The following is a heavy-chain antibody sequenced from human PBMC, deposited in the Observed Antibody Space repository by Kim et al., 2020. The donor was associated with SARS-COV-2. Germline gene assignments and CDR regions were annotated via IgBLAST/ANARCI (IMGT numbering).Heavy chain of an antibody. CDR3: ARDGKSIAASGYTR. D-gene: IGHD6-13*01. J-gene: IGHJ4*02. Sequence: AESVKGRFTISRQNSKNALYLQMNSLRAEYTAVYYCARDGKSIAASGYTRWGQGTLVTVSS. V-gene: IGHV3-53*04.